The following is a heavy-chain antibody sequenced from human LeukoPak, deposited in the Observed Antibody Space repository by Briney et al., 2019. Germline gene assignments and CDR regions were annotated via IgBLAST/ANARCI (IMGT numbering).Heavy chain of an antibody. J-gene: IGHJ4*02. CDR1: GYTFTSYD. D-gene: IGHD5-24*01. V-gene: IGHV1-8*01. CDR3: ARDVVEMATIFVY. CDR2: MNPNSGNT. Sequence: ASVKVSCKASGYTFTSYDINWVRQATGQGLEWMGWMNPNSGNTGYAQKFQGRVTMTRNTSTSTAYMELSSLRSEDTAVYYCARDVVEMATIFVYWGQGTLVTVSS.